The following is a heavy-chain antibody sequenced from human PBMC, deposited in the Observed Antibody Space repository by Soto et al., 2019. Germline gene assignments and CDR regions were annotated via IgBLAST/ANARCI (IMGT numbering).Heavy chain of an antibody. CDR2: ISYDGSNK. D-gene: IGHD6-19*01. Sequence: QVQLVESGGGVVQPGRSLRLSCAASGFTFSSYGMHWVRQAPGKGLEWVAVISYDGSNKYYADSVKGRFTISRDNSKNTLYLQMNSLRAEDTAVYYCAKDPRQGLGGYWGQGTLVTVS. CDR3: AKDPRQGLGGY. CDR1: GFTFSSYG. J-gene: IGHJ4*02. V-gene: IGHV3-30*18.